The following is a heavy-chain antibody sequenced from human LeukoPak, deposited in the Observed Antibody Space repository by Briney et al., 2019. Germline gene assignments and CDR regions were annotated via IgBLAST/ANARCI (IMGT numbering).Heavy chain of an antibody. CDR1: GGSVFSNSAA. J-gene: IGHJ4*02. CDR3: ARSTGPIDY. D-gene: IGHD1-1*01. Sequence: SQTLSLTCAISGGSVFSNSAAWNWIRQSPSRGLEWLGRTYYRSKWYTYYAVSVKSRISINRDTSKNQISLQLNSVTPEDTAVNYCARSTGPIDYWGQGTLVTVSS. V-gene: IGHV6-1*01. CDR2: TYYRSKWYT.